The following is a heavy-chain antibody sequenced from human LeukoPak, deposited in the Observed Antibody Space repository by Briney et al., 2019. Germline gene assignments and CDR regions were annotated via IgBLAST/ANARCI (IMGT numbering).Heavy chain of an antibody. CDR3: ARDEDGYYYYYGMDV. D-gene: IGHD2-15*01. CDR2: ISSSSSNI. Sequence: PGGSLRLSCAASGFTFSNYNMNWIRQAPGKGLEWLSYISSSSSNIYYADSVKGRFTISRDNAKNSLYLQMNSLRAEDTAVYYCARDEDGYYYYYGMDVWGQGTTVTVSS. CDR1: GFTFSNYN. V-gene: IGHV3-48*01. J-gene: IGHJ6*02.